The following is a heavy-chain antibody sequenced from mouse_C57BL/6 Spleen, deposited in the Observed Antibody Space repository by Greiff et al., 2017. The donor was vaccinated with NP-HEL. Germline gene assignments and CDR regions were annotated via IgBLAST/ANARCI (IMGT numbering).Heavy chain of an antibody. CDR2: FYPGSGSI. J-gene: IGHJ2*01. CDR1: GYTFTEYT. Sequence: QVQLQQSGAELVKPGASVKLSCKASGYTFTEYTIHWVKQRSGQGLEWIGWFYPGSGSIKYNEKFKDKATLTADTSSSTVYMELSRLTSEDSAVYSCARHDYYGSSYGYCDYWGQGTTLTVSS. CDR3: ARHDYYGSSYGYCDY. D-gene: IGHD1-1*01. V-gene: IGHV1-62-2*01.